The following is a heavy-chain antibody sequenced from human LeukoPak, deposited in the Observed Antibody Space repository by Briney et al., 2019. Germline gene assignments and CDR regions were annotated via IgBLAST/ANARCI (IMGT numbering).Heavy chain of an antibody. CDR1: GFTFNTYH. J-gene: IGHJ4*02. CDR3: ASKWYCGGDCYYQIDF. CDR2: ISGSSSTI. V-gene: IGHV3-48*01. Sequence: GGSLRLSCTASGFTFNTYHTDWVRQAPGKGLEWVSYISGSSSTIYYADSVKGRFTISRDNSKNTLYLQMNSLRTEDTAVYYCASKWYCGGDCYYQIDFWGQGTLVTVSS. D-gene: IGHD2-21*02.